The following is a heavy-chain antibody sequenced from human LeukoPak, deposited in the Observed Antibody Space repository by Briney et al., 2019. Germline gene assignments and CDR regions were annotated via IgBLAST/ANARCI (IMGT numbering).Heavy chain of an antibody. J-gene: IGHJ3*02. Sequence: GGSLRLSCAASGFTFSSYAMSWVRQAPGKGLEWVSGISGSGGSTYHADSVKGRFTISRDNSKNTLFLQMNSLRAEDTAIYYCAKWMVRRDFWSGAFDIWGQGTMVTV. CDR1: GFTFSSYA. V-gene: IGHV3-23*01. D-gene: IGHD3-3*01. CDR2: ISGSGGST. CDR3: AKWMVRRDFWSGAFDI.